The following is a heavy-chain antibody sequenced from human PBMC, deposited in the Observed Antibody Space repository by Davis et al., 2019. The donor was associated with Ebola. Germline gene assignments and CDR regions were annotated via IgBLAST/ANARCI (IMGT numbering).Heavy chain of an antibody. CDR3: ARGGDLRWGYYFDY. Sequence: GGSLRLSCAASGFTFSSYAMHWVRQAPGKGLEWVAVISYDGSNKYYADSVKGRFTISRDNSKNTLYLQMSSLRAEDTAVYYCARGGDLRWGYYFDYWGQGTLVTVSS. D-gene: IGHD4-17*01. J-gene: IGHJ4*02. V-gene: IGHV3-30*04. CDR2: ISYDGSNK. CDR1: GFTFSSYA.